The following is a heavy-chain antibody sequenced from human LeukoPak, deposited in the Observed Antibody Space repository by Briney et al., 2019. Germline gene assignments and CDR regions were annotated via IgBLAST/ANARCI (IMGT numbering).Heavy chain of an antibody. CDR2: IRYDGSNK. CDR3: AKDPGYYGSGSYFTCFDY. CDR1: GFTFSSYG. J-gene: IGHJ4*02. D-gene: IGHD3-10*01. Sequence: GGSLRLSCAASGFTFSSYGMHWVRQAPAKGLEWVAFIRYDGSNKYYADSVKGRFTNSRDNSKNTLYLQMNSLRAEDTAVYYCAKDPGYYGSGSYFTCFDYWGQGTLVTVSS. V-gene: IGHV3-30*02.